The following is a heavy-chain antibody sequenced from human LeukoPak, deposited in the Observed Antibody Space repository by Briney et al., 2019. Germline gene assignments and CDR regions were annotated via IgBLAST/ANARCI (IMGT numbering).Heavy chain of an antibody. D-gene: IGHD3-9*01. J-gene: IGHJ3*02. CDR1: GYTLTELS. Sequence: ASVKVSCKVSGYTLTELSMHWVRQAPGKGLEWMGGFDPEDGETIYAQKFQGRVTMTEDTSTDTAYMELSSLRSEDTAVYYCVTPKYYDILTGSDAFDIWGQGTMVTVSS. V-gene: IGHV1-24*01. CDR2: FDPEDGET. CDR3: VTPKYYDILTGSDAFDI.